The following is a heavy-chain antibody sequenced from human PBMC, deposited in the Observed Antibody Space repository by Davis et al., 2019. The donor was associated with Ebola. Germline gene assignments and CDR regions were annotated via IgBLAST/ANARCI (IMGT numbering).Heavy chain of an antibody. CDR1: GYTFTTYG. D-gene: IGHD2-15*01. J-gene: IGHJ6*02. CDR2: ISAYNGNT. V-gene: IGHV1-18*01. CDR3: ARDSSDGRAYYYYSSSYAMDV. Sequence: ASVKVSCKASGYTFTTYGITWVRQAPGQGLEWMGWISAYNGNTIYSEQFQGRVTMTTDRSTSTAYMELGSLRSDDTALYYCARDSSDGRAYYYYSSSYAMDVWGQGTTVTVSS.